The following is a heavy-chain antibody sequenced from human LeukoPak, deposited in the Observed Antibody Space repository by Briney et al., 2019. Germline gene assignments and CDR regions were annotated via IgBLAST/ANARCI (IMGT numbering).Heavy chain of an antibody. CDR2: MNPNSGNT. CDR1: GGTFSSYA. CDR3: ARGCGSYFVD. J-gene: IGHJ4*02. V-gene: IGHV1-8*02. Sequence: GASVTVPCKASGGTFSSYAISWVRQATGQGLEWMGWMNPNSGNTGYAQKFQGRVTMTRNTSISTAYMELSSLRSEDTAVYYCARGCGSYFVDWGQGTLVTVSS. D-gene: IGHD1-26*01.